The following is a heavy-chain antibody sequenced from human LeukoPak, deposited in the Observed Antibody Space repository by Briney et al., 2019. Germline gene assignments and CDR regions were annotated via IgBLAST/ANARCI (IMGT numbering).Heavy chain of an antibody. CDR3: AREPTSCSGGSCDYYYMDV. D-gene: IGHD2-15*01. CDR2: INWNSADV. Sequence: GGSLRLSCAASGFTFDDYAMVWVRQPPGKGLEWVSGINWNSADVAYADSVKGRFTISRDNAKNSLYLQMNSLRAEDTAVYYCAREPTSCSGGSCDYYYMDVWGKGTTVTISS. CDR1: GFTFDDYA. V-gene: IGHV3-9*01. J-gene: IGHJ6*03.